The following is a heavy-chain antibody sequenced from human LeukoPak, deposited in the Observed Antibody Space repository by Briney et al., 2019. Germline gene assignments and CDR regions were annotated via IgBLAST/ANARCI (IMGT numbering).Heavy chain of an antibody. CDR1: GYTLTELS. CDR3: ATDHGYSGSYEGLGYYYYGMDV. V-gene: IGHV1-24*01. D-gene: IGHD1-26*01. CDR2: FDPEDGET. Sequence: ASVEVSCKVSGYTLTELSMHWVRQAPGKGLEWMGGFDPEDGETIYAQKFQGRVTMTEDTSTDTAYMELSSLRSEDTAVYYCATDHGYSGSYEGLGYYYYGMDVWGQGTTVTVSS. J-gene: IGHJ6*02.